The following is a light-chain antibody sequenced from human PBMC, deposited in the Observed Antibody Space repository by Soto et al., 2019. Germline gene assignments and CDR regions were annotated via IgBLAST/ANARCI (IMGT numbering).Light chain of an antibody. CDR2: GAS. V-gene: IGKV3-20*01. J-gene: IGKJ4*02. CDR3: QQYGRSPTST. Sequence: GAVSLTKRERATLSCRASQSVISNYLAWYQQKPGQAPRLLIYGASTRATGIPDRFSGSGSGTDFTLTISRLEQEDSEVYYCQQYGRSPTSTF. CDR1: QSVISNY.